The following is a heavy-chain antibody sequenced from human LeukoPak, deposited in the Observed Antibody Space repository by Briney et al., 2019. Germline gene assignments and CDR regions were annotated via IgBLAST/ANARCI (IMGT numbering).Heavy chain of an antibody. CDR1: GYSISSGYY. Sequence: SETLSLTCTVSGYSISSGYYWGWIRQPPGKGLEWIGSIYHSGSTYYNPSLKSRVTISVDTSKNQFSLKLSSVTAADTAVYYCARKFFGYSGYDYPPIFDYWGQGTLVTVSS. V-gene: IGHV4-38-2*02. CDR2: IYHSGST. CDR3: ARKFFGYSGYDYPPIFDY. J-gene: IGHJ4*02. D-gene: IGHD5-12*01.